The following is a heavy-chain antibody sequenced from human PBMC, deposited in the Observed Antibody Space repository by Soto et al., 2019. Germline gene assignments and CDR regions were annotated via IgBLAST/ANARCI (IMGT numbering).Heavy chain of an antibody. CDR3: ARVLFDGNRRWSVP. D-gene: IGHD3-10*01. V-gene: IGHV3-30*04. CDR2: ISHDGRNE. Sequence: GGSLRLSCVASEFSFGTYAMHWVHQSPGKGLECVALISHDGRNENYADSVKGRFTISRDNSKNTLYLQISSLRVEDTGVYYCARVLFDGNRRWSVPWGQGTQVTVSS. CDR1: EFSFGTYA. J-gene: IGHJ5*02.